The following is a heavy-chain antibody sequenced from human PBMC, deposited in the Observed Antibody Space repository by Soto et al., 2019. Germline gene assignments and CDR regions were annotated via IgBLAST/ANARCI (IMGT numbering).Heavy chain of an antibody. V-gene: IGHV5-51*01. J-gene: IGHJ5*02. D-gene: IGHD6-13*01. CDR2: IFPRDFDV. CDR1: GYTFTNYW. CDR3: ARLVSLLQPVDT. Sequence: GESLKISCQTSGYTFTNYWIGWVRQMPGGGLEWLGLIFPRDFDVRYSPSVEGQVTISADRSTATAFLQLRPLEASDSALYFCARLVSLLQPVDTWGQGTPVTASS.